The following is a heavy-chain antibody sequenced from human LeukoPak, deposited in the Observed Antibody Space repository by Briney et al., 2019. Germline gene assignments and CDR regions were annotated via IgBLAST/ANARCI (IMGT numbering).Heavy chain of an antibody. V-gene: IGHV1-46*01. CDR1: GYTFTSYY. CDR2: INPSGGST. Sequence: ASVKVSCKASGYTFTSYYMHWVRQAPGQGLEWMGIINPSGGSTSYAQKFQGRVTMTRDTSTSTVYMELSNLRSEDTAVYYCARAFRKDNYYYYGMDVWGQGTTVTVSS. J-gene: IGHJ6*02. D-gene: IGHD2/OR15-2a*01. CDR3: ARAFRKDNYYYYGMDV.